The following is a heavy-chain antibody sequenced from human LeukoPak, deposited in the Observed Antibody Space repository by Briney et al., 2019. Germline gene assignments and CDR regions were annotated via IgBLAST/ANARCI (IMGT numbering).Heavy chain of an antibody. D-gene: IGHD5-12*01. V-gene: IGHV3-48*02. J-gene: IGHJ4*02. CDR2: ISSSSSTT. CDR3: ARSGDSGYYFNPEEEPFDY. CDR1: GFTFSSYS. Sequence: GGSLRLSCAVSGFTFSSYSMHWVRQAPGKGLEWISYISSSSSTTYYADSVKGRFTISRDNAENSLYLQMNSLRDEDTAVNYCARSGDSGYYFNPEEEPFDYWGQGTLVTVSS.